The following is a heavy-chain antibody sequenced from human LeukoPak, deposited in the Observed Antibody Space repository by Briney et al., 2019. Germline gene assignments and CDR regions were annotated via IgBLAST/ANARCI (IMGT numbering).Heavy chain of an antibody. CDR1: GFTFSNYA. Sequence: GGSLRLSCAAFGFTFSNYAMTWVRQAPGKGLECVANIKQDGSDKYYMDSVKGRFTISRDNAKNSLYLQMNSLRAEDTAVYYCAKDSGWFRFDYWGQGTLVTVSS. V-gene: IGHV3-7*03. CDR3: AKDSGWFRFDY. CDR2: IKQDGSDK. D-gene: IGHD6-13*01. J-gene: IGHJ4*02.